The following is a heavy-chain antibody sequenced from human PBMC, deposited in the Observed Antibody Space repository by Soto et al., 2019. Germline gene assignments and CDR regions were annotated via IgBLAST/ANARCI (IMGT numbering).Heavy chain of an antibody. D-gene: IGHD3-22*01. V-gene: IGHV2-5*01. Sequence: SGPTLVNPTQTLTLTCTFSGFSLSTSGVGVGWIRQPPGKALEWLALIYWNDDKRYSPSLKSRLTITKDTSKNQVVLTMTNMGPVDTATYYCGGSKTYDSSGYPDYWGHGTLVTVSS. CDR3: GGSKTYDSSGYPDY. J-gene: IGHJ4*01. CDR1: GFSLSTSGVG. CDR2: IYWNDDK.